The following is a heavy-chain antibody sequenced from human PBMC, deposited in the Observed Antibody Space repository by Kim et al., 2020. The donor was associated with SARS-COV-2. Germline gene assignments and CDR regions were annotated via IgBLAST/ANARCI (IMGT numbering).Heavy chain of an antibody. CDR1: GDSVSSTN. CDR2: IYIDGRT. V-gene: IGHV3-66*01. CDR3: AREIDWAFDI. D-gene: IGHD2-21*01. J-gene: IGHJ3*02. Sequence: GGSLRLSCVVTGDSVSSTNMNWVRQTPGRGLEWVSDIYIDGRTFSADSVKGRFTISRDNSRNTLFLQMNSLRVEDTAVYYCAREIDWAFDIWGQGSLVTVSS.